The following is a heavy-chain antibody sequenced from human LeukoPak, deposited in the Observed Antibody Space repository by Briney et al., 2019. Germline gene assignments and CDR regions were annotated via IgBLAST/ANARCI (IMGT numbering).Heavy chain of an antibody. V-gene: IGHV4-59*12. D-gene: IGHD3-16*01. CDR1: GSSISSYY. CDR2: IYYSGST. J-gene: IGHJ6*02. CDR3: ARDLTAYYYYGMDV. Sequence: SETLSLTCTVSGSSISSYYWSWIRQPPGKGLEWIGYIYYSGSTNYNPSLKSRVTMSVDTSKNQFSLKLSSVTAADTAVYYCARDLTAYYYYGMDVWGQGTTVTVSS.